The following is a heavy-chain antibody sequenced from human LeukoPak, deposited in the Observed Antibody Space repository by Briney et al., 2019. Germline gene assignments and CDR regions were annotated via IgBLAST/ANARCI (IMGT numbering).Heavy chain of an antibody. V-gene: IGHV3-23*01. CDR1: GFTFSSYA. CDR3: ANRLEYYDFWSGYYPFDY. CDR2: ISGSGGST. D-gene: IGHD3-3*01. J-gene: IGHJ4*02. Sequence: PGGSLRLSCAASGFTFSSYAMSWVRQAPGKGLEWVSAISGSGGSTYYADSVKGRFTISRDNSKNTLYLQMNSLRAEDTAVYYCANRLEYYDFWSGYYPFDYWGQGTLVTVSS.